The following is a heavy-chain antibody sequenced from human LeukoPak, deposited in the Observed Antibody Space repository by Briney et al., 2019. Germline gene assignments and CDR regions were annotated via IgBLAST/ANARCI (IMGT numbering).Heavy chain of an antibody. CDR1: GGSFSGYY. CDR3: ASRVYYGDYVLDY. D-gene: IGHD4-17*01. V-gene: IGHV4-34*01. J-gene: IGHJ4*02. CDR2: INHSGST. Sequence: SETLSLTCAVYGGSFSGYYWSWIRQPPGKGLEWIGEINHSGSTNYNPSLKSRGTISVDTSKNQFSLKLSSVTAADTAVYYCASRVYYGDYVLDYWGQGTLVTVSS.